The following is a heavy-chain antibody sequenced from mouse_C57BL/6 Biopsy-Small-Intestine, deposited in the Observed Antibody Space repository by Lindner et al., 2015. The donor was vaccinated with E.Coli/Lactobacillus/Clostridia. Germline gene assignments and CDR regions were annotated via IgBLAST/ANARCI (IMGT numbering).Heavy chain of an antibody. D-gene: IGHD2-10*02. CDR1: GYTFTGYY. CDR2: IHPDSGGP. CDR3: ARESSVVPGMSAAPLEY. V-gene: IGHV1-64*01. J-gene: IGHJ4*01. Sequence: SVKVSCKASGYTFTGYYIHWVRQAPGQGLEWMGWIHPDSGGPTYAQDFQDRVTMTRDTSSSTAYMDLSALRSDDTAVYYCARESSVVPGMSAAPLEYWGQGTLVTVSS.